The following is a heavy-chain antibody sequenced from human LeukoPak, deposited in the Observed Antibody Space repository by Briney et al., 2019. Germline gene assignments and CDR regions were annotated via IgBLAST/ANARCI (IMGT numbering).Heavy chain of an antibody. CDR1: GYTFTSYA. CDR3: ARDVQDYYGSGSYYYYYYYMDV. V-gene: IGHV7-4-1*02. CDR2: INTNTGNP. J-gene: IGHJ6*03. D-gene: IGHD3-10*01. Sequence: GASVKVSCKASGYTFTSYAMNWVRQAPGRGLEWMGWINTNTGNPTYAQGFTGRFVFSLDTSVSTAYLQISSLKAEDTAVYYCARDVQDYYGSGSYYYYYYYMDVWGKGTTVTVSS.